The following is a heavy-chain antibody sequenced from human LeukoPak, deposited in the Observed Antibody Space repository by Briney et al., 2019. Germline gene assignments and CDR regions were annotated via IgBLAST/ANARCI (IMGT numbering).Heavy chain of an antibody. CDR2: IIPIFGTA. D-gene: IGHD2-2*02. V-gene: IGHV1-69*13. Sequence: SVKVSCKASGGTFSSYAISWVRQAPGQGLEWMGGIIPIFGTANYAQKFQGRATITADESTSIAYMELSSLRSEDMAVYYCARLGCSSTSCYTGGWFDPWGQGTLVTVSS. CDR3: ARLGCSSTSCYTGGWFDP. CDR1: GGTFSSYA. J-gene: IGHJ5*02.